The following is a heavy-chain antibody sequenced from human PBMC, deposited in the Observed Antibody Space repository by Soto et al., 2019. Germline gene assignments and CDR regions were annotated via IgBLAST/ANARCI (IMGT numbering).Heavy chain of an antibody. D-gene: IGHD2-2*01. Sequence: QVQLQQWGAGLLKPSETLSLTCAVYGGSFSGYYWSWIRQPPGKGLEWIGEINHSGSTNYNPSLKSRVTISVDTSTNQFSLKLSSVTAADTAVYYCARGWGMGSTSSDYFDYWGQGTLVTVSS. J-gene: IGHJ4*02. CDR1: GGSFSGYY. CDR3: ARGWGMGSTSSDYFDY. V-gene: IGHV4-34*01. CDR2: INHSGST.